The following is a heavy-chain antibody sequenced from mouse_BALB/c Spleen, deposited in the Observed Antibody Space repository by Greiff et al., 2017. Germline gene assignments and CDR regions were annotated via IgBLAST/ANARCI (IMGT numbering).Heavy chain of an antibody. V-gene: IGHV1-12*01. CDR3: ARSYYSTWFAY. J-gene: IGHJ3*01. CDR1: GYTFTSYN. D-gene: IGHD2-5*01. Sequence: QVQLQQPGAELVKPGASVKMSCKASGYTFTSYNMHWVKQTPGQGLEWIGAIYPGNGDTSYNQKFKGKATLTADKSSSTAYMQLSSLTSEDSAVYYCARSYYSTWFAYWGQGTLVTVSA. CDR2: IYPGNGDT.